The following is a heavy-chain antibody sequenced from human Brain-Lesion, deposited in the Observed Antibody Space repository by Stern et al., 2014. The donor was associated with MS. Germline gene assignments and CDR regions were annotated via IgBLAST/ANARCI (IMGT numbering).Heavy chain of an antibody. Sequence: QVQLQESGPGLVKPSQTLSLSCTVSGGSISSGGYYWSWIRQPAGKGLEWIGRIFNSGSTSYNPPLKGGVTIAIDTSKTQFSLRLTSMTAADTAVYYCARGRVVPGFQYYATDVWGQGTTVIVSS. CDR2: IFNSGST. CDR1: GGSISSGGYY. J-gene: IGHJ6*02. D-gene: IGHD2-2*01. V-gene: IGHV4-61*02. CDR3: ARGRVVPGFQYYATDV.